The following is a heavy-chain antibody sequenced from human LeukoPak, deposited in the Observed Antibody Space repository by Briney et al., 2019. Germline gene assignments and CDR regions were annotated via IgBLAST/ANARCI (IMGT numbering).Heavy chain of an antibody. D-gene: IGHD6-13*01. J-gene: IGHJ4*02. V-gene: IGHV3-21*01. CDR3: ARAPYSSSWYFDY. CDR1: GFTFSSYA. Sequence: GGSLRLSCAASGFTFSSYAMHWVRQAPGKGLEWVSSISSSSSYIYYADSVKGRFTISRDNAKNSLYLQMNSLRAEDTAVYYCARAPYSSSWYFDYWGQGTLVTVSS. CDR2: ISSSSSYI.